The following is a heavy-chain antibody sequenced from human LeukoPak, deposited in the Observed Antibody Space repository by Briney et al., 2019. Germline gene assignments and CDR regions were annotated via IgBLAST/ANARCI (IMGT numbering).Heavy chain of an antibody. CDR2: IKESGRDK. CDR1: GFTFSSYW. J-gene: IGHJ4*02. D-gene: IGHD6-19*01. V-gene: IGHV3-7*01. Sequence: GGSLRLSCAASGFTFSSYWMTWVRQAPGKGLEWVANIKESGRDKYYVDSLKGRFTISKDNAKNSVYLQMNSLRAEDTAVYYCARDSGGGWDYWGQGTLVTVSS. CDR3: ARDSGGGWDY.